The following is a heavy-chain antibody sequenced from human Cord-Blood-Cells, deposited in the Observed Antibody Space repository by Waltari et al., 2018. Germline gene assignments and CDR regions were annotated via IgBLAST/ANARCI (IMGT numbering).Heavy chain of an antibody. CDR2: IKQDGSEK. V-gene: IGHV3-7*01. CDR3: ARAPRGYSYGIDY. D-gene: IGHD5-18*01. CDR1: GFTFRSYC. J-gene: IGHJ4*02. Sequence: EVQLVASGGALVQPGGSLRLYCSAPGFTFRSYCIRWGRQAPGKGLEWVANIKQDGSEKYYVDSVKGRFTISRDNAKNSLYLQMNSLRAEDTAVYYCARAPRGYSYGIDYWGQGTLVTVSS.